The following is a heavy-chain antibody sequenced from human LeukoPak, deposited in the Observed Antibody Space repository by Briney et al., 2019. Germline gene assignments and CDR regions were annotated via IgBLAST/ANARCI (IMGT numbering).Heavy chain of an antibody. CDR2: IYYSGST. D-gene: IGHD3-22*01. Sequence: SQTLSLTCTVSGGSISSGDYYWSWIRQPPGKGLEWIGYIYYSGSTYYNPSLKSRVTISVDTSKNQSSLKLSSVTAADTAVYYCARYYYDSSGDYYFDYWGQGTLVTVSS. V-gene: IGHV4-30-4*01. J-gene: IGHJ4*02. CDR1: GGSISSGDYY. CDR3: ARYYYDSSGDYYFDY.